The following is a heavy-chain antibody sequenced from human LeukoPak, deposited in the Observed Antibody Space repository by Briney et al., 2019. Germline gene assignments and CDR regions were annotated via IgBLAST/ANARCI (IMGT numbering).Heavy chain of an antibody. CDR1: GDSINRYL. CDR3: ARQSDSGGYFEY. D-gene: IGHD2-15*01. V-gene: IGHV4-4*07. Sequence: KPSETLSLTCTVSGDSINRYLWTWIRQPAGRGLEWIGRFYDSGTTNYRPSLKSRVSMSVETPKNQFSLRLSSVTAADTAVYYCARQSDSGGYFEYWGQGIRVTVSS. CDR2: FYDSGTT. J-gene: IGHJ4*01.